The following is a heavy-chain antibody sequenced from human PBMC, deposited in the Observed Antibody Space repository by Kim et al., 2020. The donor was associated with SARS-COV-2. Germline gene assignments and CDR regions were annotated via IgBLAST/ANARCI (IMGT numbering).Heavy chain of an antibody. CDR2: ISCDGSNI. D-gene: IGHD2-2*01. CDR1: GFTFSSYA. J-gene: IGHJ2*01. V-gene: IGHV3-30-3*01. CDR3: ARVDRYNSRFLAIVVVPAATHWYFDL. Sequence: GGSLRLSCAASGFTFSSYAMHWVRQAPGKGLEWVAAISCDGSNIYYADSVKGRFTISRDNSKNTLYLQMNSQRAEDTAVYYCARVDRYNSRFLAIVVVPAATHWYFDLLGRGTLVTVSS.